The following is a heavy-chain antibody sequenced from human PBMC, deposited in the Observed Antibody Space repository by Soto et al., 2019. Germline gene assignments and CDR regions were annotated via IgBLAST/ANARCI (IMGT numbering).Heavy chain of an antibody. CDR1: GFTFSSYS. Sequence: EVQLVESGGGLVKPGGSLRLSCADSGFTFSSYSMNWVRQAPGKGLEWVSSISTSSSYINYADSVKGRFTISRDNAKNSLYMQKNSLRAEDTAVYYCERIVGYCSSTSCSGGMDVWGQGTTVTVSS. J-gene: IGHJ6*02. CDR2: ISTSSSYI. CDR3: ERIVGYCSSTSCSGGMDV. D-gene: IGHD2-2*01. V-gene: IGHV3-21*01.